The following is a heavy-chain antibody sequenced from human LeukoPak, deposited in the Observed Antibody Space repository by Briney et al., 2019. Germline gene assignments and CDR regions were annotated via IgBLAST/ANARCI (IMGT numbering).Heavy chain of an antibody. CDR1: GYTFTSYD. D-gene: IGHD3-16*02. V-gene: IGHV1-8*01. CDR3: ASFMITFGGVIA. J-gene: IGHJ5*02. Sequence: ASVKVSCKASGYTFTSYDINWVRQATGQGLEWMGWMNPSSGNTGYAQKFQGRVTMTRNTSISTAYMELSSLRSEDTAVYYCASFMITFGGVIALGQGTLVTVSS. CDR2: MNPSSGNT.